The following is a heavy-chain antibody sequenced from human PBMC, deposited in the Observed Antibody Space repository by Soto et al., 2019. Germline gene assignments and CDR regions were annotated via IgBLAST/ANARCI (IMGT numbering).Heavy chain of an antibody. Sequence: QMQLVESGGCVVQPRRSLILSRAASGFSFGAYTMHLVRQAPGKGLEWVAVISYDGNSERYTDPVKGRFTVSRDNSKSTMYLQMNSLRAEDPAVYYCARDGYSRISDCFDVWGQGKMVTVSS. CDR3: ARDGYSRISDCFDV. J-gene: IGHJ3*01. CDR1: GFSFGAYT. D-gene: IGHD1-26*01. V-gene: IGHV3-30*14. CDR2: ISYDGNSE.